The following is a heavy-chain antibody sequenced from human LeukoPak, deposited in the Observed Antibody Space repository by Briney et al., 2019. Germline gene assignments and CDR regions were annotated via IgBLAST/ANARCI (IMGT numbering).Heavy chain of an antibody. V-gene: IGHV1-18*01. CDR3: ARTSPYGSGRPYYSDY. J-gene: IGHJ4*02. CDR1: GYTFTSYG. D-gene: IGHD3-10*01. CDR2: ISAYNGNT. Sequence: GASVKVSCKASGYTFTSYGISWVRQAPGQGLEWMGWISAYNGNTNYAQKLQGRVTMTTDTSTSTAYMELRSLRSDDTAVYYCARTSPYGSGRPYYSDYWGQGTLVTVSS.